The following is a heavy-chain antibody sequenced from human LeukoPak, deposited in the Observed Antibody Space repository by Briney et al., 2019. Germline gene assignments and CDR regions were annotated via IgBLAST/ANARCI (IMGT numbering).Heavy chain of an antibody. CDR3: ARGGTNTGAFDY. J-gene: IGHJ4*02. CDR2: IYHSGST. V-gene: IGHV4-30-2*01. CDR1: GGSIISVVYY. D-gene: IGHD1-1*01. Sequence: SETLSLTCTVSGGSIISVVYYWSWIRQPPGKGLEWIGYIYHSGSTYYNPSLKSRLTISVDRSENQFSLKLSSVTAADTAVYYCARGGTNTGAFDYWGQGTLVTVSS.